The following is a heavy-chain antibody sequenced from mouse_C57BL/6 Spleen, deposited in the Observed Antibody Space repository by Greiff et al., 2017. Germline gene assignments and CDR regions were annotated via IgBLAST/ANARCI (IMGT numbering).Heavy chain of an antibody. J-gene: IGHJ3*01. V-gene: IGHV1-82*01. CDR2: IYPGDGDT. CDR1: GYAFSSSW. D-gene: IGHD1-1*01. Sequence: QVQLQQSGPELVKPGASVKISCKASGYAFSSSWMNWVKQRPGKGLEWIGRIYPGDGDTNYNGKFKGKATLTADKSSSTAYMRLSSLTSADSAVYFCARGRSLSTTVVAPVAYWGQGTLVTVSA. CDR3: ARGRSLSTTVVAPVAY.